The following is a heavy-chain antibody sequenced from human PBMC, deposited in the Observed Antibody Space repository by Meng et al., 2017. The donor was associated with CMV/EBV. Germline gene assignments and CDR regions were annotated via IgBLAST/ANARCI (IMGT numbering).Heavy chain of an antibody. CDR3: ASSVAGTWWFDP. Sequence: VQLVQSGAEGKKPGASVKVSYQVFGHTLTEFSIHWVRQAPGKGLEWMGGFDPEDGETIYAQKFQGRVTMTEDTSTDTAYMELSSLRSEDPAVYYRASSVAGTWWFDPWGQGTLVTVSS. CDR1: GHTLTEFS. D-gene: IGHD6-19*01. V-gene: IGHV1-24*01. CDR2: FDPEDGET. J-gene: IGHJ5*02.